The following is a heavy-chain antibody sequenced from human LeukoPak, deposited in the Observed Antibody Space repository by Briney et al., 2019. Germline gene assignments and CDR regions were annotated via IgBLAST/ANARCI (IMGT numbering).Heavy chain of an antibody. D-gene: IGHD3-3*01. CDR2: ISYDGSNK. Sequence: GGSLRLSCAASGFTFSSYGMHWVRQAQGKGLEWVAAISYDGSNKYYADSVKGRFTISRDNSKNTLYLQMNSLRAEDTAVYYCAKDTYDFWSGPLLSWGQGTLVTVSS. J-gene: IGHJ5*02. CDR1: GFTFSSYG. CDR3: AKDTYDFWSGPLLS. V-gene: IGHV3-30*18.